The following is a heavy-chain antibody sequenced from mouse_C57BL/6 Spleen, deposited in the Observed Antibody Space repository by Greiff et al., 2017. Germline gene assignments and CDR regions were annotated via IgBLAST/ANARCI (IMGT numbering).Heavy chain of an antibody. J-gene: IGHJ3*01. Sequence: EVQRVESGPGLVKPSQSLSLTCSVTGYSITSGYYWNWIRQFPGNKLEWMGYISSDGSNNYNPSLKNRISITRDTSKNQFFLKLTSVTTEDTATYYCARGGDYSWFAYWGQGTLVTVSA. CDR2: ISSDGSN. CDR3: ARGGDYSWFAY. CDR1: GYSITSGYY. V-gene: IGHV3-6*01. D-gene: IGHD1-1*01.